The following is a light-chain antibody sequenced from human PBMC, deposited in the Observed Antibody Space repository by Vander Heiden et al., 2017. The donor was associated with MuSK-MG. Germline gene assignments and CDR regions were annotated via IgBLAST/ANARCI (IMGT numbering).Light chain of an antibody. J-gene: IGKJ1*01. V-gene: IGKV1-39*01. CDR2: AAS. CDR3: LQSDSTPLT. Sequence: DIQMTQSPSSLSASVGDRVTITCRASQSISSYLNLYQQKPGKAPKLLIYAASSLQSGVPSRFSGSGSGTDFTLTISRLQPEDFATYYCLQSDSTPLTFGQGTRVEMK. CDR1: QSISSY.